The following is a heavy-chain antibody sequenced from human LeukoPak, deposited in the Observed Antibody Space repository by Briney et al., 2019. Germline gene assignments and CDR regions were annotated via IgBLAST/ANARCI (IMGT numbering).Heavy chain of an antibody. D-gene: IGHD5-18*01. Sequence: PGGSLRLSCTASEFTFGDYAMSWFRQAPGKGLEWVGFIRNKAYGGTTEYAASVKGRFTISRDDSKTIAYLQMNSLKTEDTAVYYCTSTRRGYSYGYDYWGQGTLVTASS. V-gene: IGHV3-49*03. J-gene: IGHJ4*02. CDR2: IRNKAYGGTT. CDR1: EFTFGDYA. CDR3: TSTRRGYSYGYDY.